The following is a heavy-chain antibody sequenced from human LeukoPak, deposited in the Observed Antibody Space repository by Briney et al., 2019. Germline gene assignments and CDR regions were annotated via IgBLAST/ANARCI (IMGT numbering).Heavy chain of an antibody. Sequence: SETLSLTCAVSGGSISSSNWWGWVRQPPGKGLEWIGEIYHGGSTNYNPSLKSRVTISVDTSKNQFSLKLSSVTAADTAVYYCARVMVRGVPATYYFDYWGQGTPVTVSS. V-gene: IGHV4-4*02. J-gene: IGHJ4*02. CDR3: ARVMVRGVPATYYFDY. CDR2: IYHGGST. CDR1: GGSISSSNW. D-gene: IGHD3-10*01.